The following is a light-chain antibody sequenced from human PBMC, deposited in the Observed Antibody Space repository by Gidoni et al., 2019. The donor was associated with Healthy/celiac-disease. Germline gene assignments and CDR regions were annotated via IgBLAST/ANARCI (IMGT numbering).Light chain of an antibody. CDR3: MQALQTRYT. CDR2: LGS. CDR1: QSLLHSNGYNS. Sequence: DIVMTQSPLSLPVTPGEPASISCRSSQSLLHSNGYNSLDWYLQKPGQSPQLLIYLGSTRASGVPDRFSGSGSGTDFTLKISSVEAEDVGVYYCMQALQTRYTFGQGTKLEIK. V-gene: IGKV2-28*01. J-gene: IGKJ2*01.